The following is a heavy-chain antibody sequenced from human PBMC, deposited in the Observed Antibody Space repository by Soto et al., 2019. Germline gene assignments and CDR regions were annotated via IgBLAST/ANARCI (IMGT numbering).Heavy chain of an antibody. D-gene: IGHD2-2*01. CDR1: GGTFSSYS. Sequence: SVNVSCKASGGTFSSYSISWVRQAPGQGLEWMGGIIPIFGTANYAQKFQGRVTITADESTSTAYMELSSLRSEDTAVYYCTAPDCSSTSCYSDYYYGMDVWGQGTTVTV. CDR2: IIPIFGTA. CDR3: TAPDCSSTSCYSDYYYGMDV. J-gene: IGHJ6*02. V-gene: IGHV1-69*13.